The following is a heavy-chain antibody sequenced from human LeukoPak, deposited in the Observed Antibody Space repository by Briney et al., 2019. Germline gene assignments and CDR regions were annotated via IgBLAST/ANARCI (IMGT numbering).Heavy chain of an antibody. J-gene: IGHJ5*02. D-gene: IGHD6-19*01. CDR3: VRDPGSGWGFDP. V-gene: IGHV3-74*01. CDR1: GFTFSRYG. Sequence: GGSLRLSCAASGFTFSRYGMHWVRQAPGKGLVGVSHINNEGSGTGYADSVKGRFTIPSNNAKHTLYLEMNSLRAEDTAVYYCVRDPGSGWGFDPWGQGTLVTVSS. CDR2: INNEGSGT.